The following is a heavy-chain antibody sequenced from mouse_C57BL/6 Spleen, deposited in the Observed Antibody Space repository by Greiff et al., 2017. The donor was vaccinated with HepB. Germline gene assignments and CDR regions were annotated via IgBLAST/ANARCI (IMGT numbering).Heavy chain of an antibody. Sequence: EVQLQQSGPELVKPGASVKISCKASGYTFTDYYMNWVKQSHGKSLEWIGDINPNNGGTGYNQKFKGKATLTVDKSSSKAYMELRSLKSADSAVYYWARDNYGSSWYFYYWGQGTTLTVAS. CDR2: INPNNGGT. CDR3: ARDNYGSSWYFYY. V-gene: IGHV1-26*01. J-gene: IGHJ2*01. D-gene: IGHD1-1*01. CDR1: GYTFTDYY.